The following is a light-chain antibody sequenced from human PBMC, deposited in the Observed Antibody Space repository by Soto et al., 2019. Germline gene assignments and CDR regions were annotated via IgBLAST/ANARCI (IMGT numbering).Light chain of an antibody. Sequence: DVVMTQSPLSLPVTLGQPASNSCRSSQSLVNSVGNTYLNWFRQRPGQSPSRLIYKISNRDSWVRDRFGGGGSGTDFTLKISRLEAEDVVIYYCMQGTFGQGTKVEIK. CDR2: KIS. CDR3: MQGT. V-gene: IGKV2-30*01. J-gene: IGKJ1*01. CDR1: QSLVNSVGNTY.